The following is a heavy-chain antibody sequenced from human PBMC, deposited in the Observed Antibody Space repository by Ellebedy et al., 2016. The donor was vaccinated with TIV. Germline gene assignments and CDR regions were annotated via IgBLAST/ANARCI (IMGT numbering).Heavy chain of an antibody. CDR1: GFTLSSYW. D-gene: IGHD3-3*01. CDR3: ARDKGITIFGVVNNWFDP. CDR2: ISTDGSST. V-gene: IGHV3-74*01. Sequence: GESLKISCAASGFTLSSYWMHWVRQAPGKGLVWVSRISTDGSSTTYADSVKGRFTISRDNAKNTLYLQMNSLRAGDTAMYYCARDKGITIFGVVNNWFDPWGQGTLVTVSS. J-gene: IGHJ5*02.